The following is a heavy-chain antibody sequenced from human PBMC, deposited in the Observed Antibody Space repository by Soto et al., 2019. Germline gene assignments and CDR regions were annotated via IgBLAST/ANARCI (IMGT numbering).Heavy chain of an antibody. J-gene: IGHJ6*02. CDR2: IYYSGST. V-gene: IGHV4-31*03. CDR1: GGSISSGGYY. Sequence: SETLSLTCTVSGGSISSGGYYWSWIRQHPGKGLGRIGYIYYSGSTYYNPSLKSRVTISVDTSKNQFSLKLSSVTAADTAVYYCAASCVGCGGFNYYGMDVWGQGTTVTVSS. CDR3: AASCVGCGGFNYYGMDV. D-gene: IGHD2-21*01.